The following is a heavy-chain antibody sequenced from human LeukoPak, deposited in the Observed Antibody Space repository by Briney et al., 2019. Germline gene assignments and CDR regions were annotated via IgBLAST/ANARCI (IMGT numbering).Heavy chain of an antibody. CDR1: GGSISSSTYY. V-gene: IGHV4-39*01. Sequence: SETLSLTCTVSGGSISSSTYYWGWIRRPPGKGLEWIGSIYDSGSTYYNPSLKSRVTVSVDTSKNQFSLPQLCDQAADTAVYYCVRGSTLRHYQYWGQGTLVTVSS. D-gene: IGHD3-16*01. CDR2: IYDSGST. J-gene: IGHJ4*02. CDR3: VRGSTLRHYQY.